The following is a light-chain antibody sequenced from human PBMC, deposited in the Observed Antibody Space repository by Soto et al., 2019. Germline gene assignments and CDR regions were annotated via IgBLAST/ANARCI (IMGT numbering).Light chain of an antibody. V-gene: IGLV2-14*01. CDR2: EVS. CDR1: SNDVGGYNH. CDR3: HSYRSTDTVL. J-gene: IGLJ2*01. Sequence: QSALTQPASVSGSPGQSITISCTGTSNDVGGYNHVSWYQQHPGKAPKLIIYEVSYRPSGVSNRFSGSKSGNTASLTISGLQAEDEADYYCHSYRSTDTVLFGGGTKLTVL.